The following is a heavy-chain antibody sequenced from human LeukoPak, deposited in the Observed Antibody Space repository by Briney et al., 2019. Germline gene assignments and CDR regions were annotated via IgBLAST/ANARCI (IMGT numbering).Heavy chain of an antibody. CDR3: ARDSKDY. Sequence: GGSLRLSCAASGFTFSSYWRSWVRQAPGKGLEWVANIKQDGSEKYYVDSVKGRFTISRDNAKTSLYLQMNSLRAEDTAVYYCARDSKDYWGQGTLVTVSS. CDR2: IKQDGSEK. CDR1: GFTFSSYW. J-gene: IGHJ4*02. V-gene: IGHV3-7*01.